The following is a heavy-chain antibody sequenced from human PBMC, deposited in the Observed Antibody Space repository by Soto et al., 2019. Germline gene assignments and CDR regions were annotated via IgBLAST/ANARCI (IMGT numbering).Heavy chain of an antibody. CDR3: AHQGPIFGVVYYGMDV. Sequence: QITLKESGPTLVKLTQTLTLTCTFSGFSLSTSGVGVGWIRQPPGKALEWLALIYWDDDKRYSPSLKSRLTITKDTSKNQVVLTMTNMDPVDTATYYCAHQGPIFGVVYYGMDVWGQGTTVTVSS. J-gene: IGHJ6*02. D-gene: IGHD3-3*01. CDR1: GFSLSTSGVG. V-gene: IGHV2-5*02. CDR2: IYWDDDK.